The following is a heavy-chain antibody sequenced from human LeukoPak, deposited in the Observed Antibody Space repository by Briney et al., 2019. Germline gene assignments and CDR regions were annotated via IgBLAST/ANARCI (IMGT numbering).Heavy chain of an antibody. V-gene: IGHV3-7*01. Sequence: PGGSLRLSCAASGFTFSSYWMSWVRQTPEKGLEWVANIKQDGYEKYCVDSVKGRFTISRDNAKNSLYLQMNSLRADDTAVYYCARDKIVGPTTLDYWGQGTLVTVSS. CDR1: GFTFSSYW. CDR2: IKQDGYEK. J-gene: IGHJ4*02. CDR3: ARDKIVGPTTLDY. D-gene: IGHD1-26*01.